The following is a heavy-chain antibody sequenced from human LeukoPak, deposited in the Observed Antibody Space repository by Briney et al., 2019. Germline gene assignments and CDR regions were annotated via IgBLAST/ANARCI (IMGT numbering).Heavy chain of an antibody. Sequence: GRSLRLSCVASGFTFDDYAMYWVRQAPGKGLEWVSGITWNSGSIGYADSVKGRFTISRDNAKDSLYLQMNSLRAEDTALYYCSKEAASSSWYPRFDPWGQGTLVTVSS. J-gene: IGHJ5*02. D-gene: IGHD6-13*01. CDR1: GFTFDDYA. V-gene: IGHV3-9*01. CDR3: SKEAASSSWYPRFDP. CDR2: ITWNSGSI.